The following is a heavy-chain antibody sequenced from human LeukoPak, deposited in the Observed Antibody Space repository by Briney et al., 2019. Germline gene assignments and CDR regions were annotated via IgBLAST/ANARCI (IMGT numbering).Heavy chain of an antibody. J-gene: IGHJ4*02. CDR3: ARDGGHYYGSGRRIDY. CDR2: INHSGST. D-gene: IGHD3-10*01. Sequence: KSSETLSLTCAVYGGSFSGYYWSWIRQPPGKGLEWIGEINHSGSTNYNPSLKSRVIISVDTSKNQFSLNLSSVTAADTAVYYCARDGGHYYGSGRRIDYWGQGTLVTVSS. V-gene: IGHV4-34*01. CDR1: GGSFSGYY.